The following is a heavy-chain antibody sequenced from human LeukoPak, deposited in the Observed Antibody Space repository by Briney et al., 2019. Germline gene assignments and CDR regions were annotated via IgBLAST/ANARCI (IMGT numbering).Heavy chain of an antibody. Sequence: PSETLSLTCTVSGGSISSGGYYWSWIRQPPGKGLEWIGYIYHSGSTYYNPSLKSRVTISVDRSKNQFSLKLSSVTAADTAVYYCARGPGTYYFDYWGQGTLVTVSS. CDR3: ARGPGTYYFDY. CDR2: IYHSGST. D-gene: IGHD3-10*01. J-gene: IGHJ4*02. CDR1: GGSISSGGYY. V-gene: IGHV4-30-2*01.